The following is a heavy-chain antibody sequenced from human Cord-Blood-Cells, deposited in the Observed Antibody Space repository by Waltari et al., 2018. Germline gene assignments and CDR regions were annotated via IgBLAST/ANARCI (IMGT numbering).Heavy chain of an antibody. CDR3: ARVSGRKSRNNWFDP. V-gene: IGHV4-4*07. D-gene: IGHD5-12*01. J-gene: IGHJ5*02. Sequence: QVQLQESGPGLVKPSETLSLTCTVSGGPISSYYWSWIRQPAGKGLEWIGRIYTSGSTNYNPSLKSRVTMSVDTSKNQFSLKLSSVTAADTAVYYCARVSGRKSRNNWFDPWGQGTLVTVSS. CDR1: GGPISSYY. CDR2: IYTSGST.